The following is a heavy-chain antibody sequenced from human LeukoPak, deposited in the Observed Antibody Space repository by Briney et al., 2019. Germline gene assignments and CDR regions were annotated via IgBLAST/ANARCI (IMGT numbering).Heavy chain of an antibody. CDR2: IIPILGIA. J-gene: IGHJ4*02. V-gene: IGHV1-69*02. CDR3: ARVNSGATGVDY. CDR1: GGPFSSYT. D-gene: IGHD1-26*01. Sequence: SVKVSFKASGGPFSSYTISWVRPAPGQGLEWMGRIIPILGIANYAQKFQGRVTITADKSTSTAYMELSSLRSEDTAVYYCARVNSGATGVDYWGQGTLVTVSS.